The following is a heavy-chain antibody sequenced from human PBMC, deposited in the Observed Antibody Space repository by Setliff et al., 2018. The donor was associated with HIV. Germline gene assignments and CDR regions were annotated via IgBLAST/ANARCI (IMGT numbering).Heavy chain of an antibody. J-gene: IGHJ4*02. CDR2: ISSSSSYK. CDR3: ARGYYDSSGYYYSFDY. Sequence: GGSLRLSCAASGFTFSSYSMNWVRQAPGKGLEWVSSISSSSSYKYYADSVKGRFTIARDNAKNSLYLQMNSLRAEDTAVYYCARGYYDSSGYYYSFDYWGQGTLVTVSS. V-gene: IGHV3-21*01. CDR1: GFTFSSYS. D-gene: IGHD3-22*01.